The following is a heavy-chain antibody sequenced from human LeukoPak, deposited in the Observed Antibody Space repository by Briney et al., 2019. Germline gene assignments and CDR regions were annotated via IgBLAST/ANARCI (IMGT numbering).Heavy chain of an antibody. CDR2: INHSGST. CDR1: GFTFSSYA. Sequence: TAGGSLRLSRAASGFTFSSYAMSWIRQPPGKGLEWIGEINHSGSTNYNPSLKSRVTISVDTSKNQFSLKLSSVTAADTAVYYCARGPRSLFGVVIHWFDPWGQGTLVTVSS. J-gene: IGHJ5*02. CDR3: ARGPRSLFGVVIHWFDP. V-gene: IGHV4-34*01. D-gene: IGHD3-3*02.